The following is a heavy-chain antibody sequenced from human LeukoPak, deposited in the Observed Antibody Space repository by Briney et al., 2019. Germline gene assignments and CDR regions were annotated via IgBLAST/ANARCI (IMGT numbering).Heavy chain of an antibody. D-gene: IGHD1-1*01. CDR1: GFTFINYN. CDR2: ISSSGSTI. CDR3: AREVRRLNDYYYMDV. J-gene: IGHJ6*03. Sequence: GGSLRPSFEASGFTFINYNRSWIGQAPGKGLKGVQYISSSGSTIYYADSVKGRFTISRDNAKNSLYLQMNSLRAEDTAVYYCAREVRRLNDYYYMDVWGKGTTVTISS. V-gene: IGHV3-11*01.